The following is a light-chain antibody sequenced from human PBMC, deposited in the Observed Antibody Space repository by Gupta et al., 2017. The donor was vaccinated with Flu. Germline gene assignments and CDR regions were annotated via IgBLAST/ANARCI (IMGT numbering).Light chain of an antibody. V-gene: IGKV1-39*01. CDR3: QQRDSTPWT. CDR1: QRISSY. Sequence: DIKMTHSPSSLSASVGDRVTITCRASQRISSYLNWYQQKPGKAPKLLIYAASRVKSGVPSSFSGSGSGTDFTLTISRLQPEDFATYYCQQRDSTPWTFGQGTKVEIK. J-gene: IGKJ1*01. CDR2: AAS.